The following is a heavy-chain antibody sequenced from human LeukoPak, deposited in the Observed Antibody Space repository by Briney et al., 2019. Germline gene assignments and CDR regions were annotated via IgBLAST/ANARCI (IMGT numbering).Heavy chain of an antibody. CDR3: ARDLAAAEYYFDY. D-gene: IGHD6-13*01. J-gene: IGHJ4*02. CDR2: ISGSGGST. CDR1: GFTFSSYG. Sequence: GGTLRLSCAASGFTFSSYGMSWVRQAPGKGLEWVSAISGSGGSTYYADSVKGRFTISRDNAKNSLYLQMNSLRAEDTAVYYCARDLAAAEYYFDYWGQGTLVTVSS. V-gene: IGHV3-23*01.